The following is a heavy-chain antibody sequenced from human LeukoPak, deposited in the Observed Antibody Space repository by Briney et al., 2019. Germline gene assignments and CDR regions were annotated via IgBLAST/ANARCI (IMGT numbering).Heavy chain of an antibody. CDR1: GGTFSSYA. J-gene: IGHJ4*02. D-gene: IGHD2-21*01. CDR3: ARASSIQTFDY. Sequence: GASVKVSCKASGGTFSSYAISWVRQAPGQRLEWMGWINAGNGNTKYSQKFQGRVTITRDTSASTAYMELSSLRSEDTAVYYCARASSIQTFDYWGQGTLVTVSS. V-gene: IGHV1-3*01. CDR2: INAGNGNT.